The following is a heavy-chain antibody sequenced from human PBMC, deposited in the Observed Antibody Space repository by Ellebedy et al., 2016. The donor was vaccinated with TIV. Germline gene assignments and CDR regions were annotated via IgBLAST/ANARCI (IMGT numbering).Heavy chain of an antibody. CDR2: IYYSGST. D-gene: IGHD3-22*01. CDR3: TRVPIDTMIVVVSREWAFDI. CDR1: GGSISSYY. J-gene: IGHJ3*02. V-gene: IGHV4-30-4*01. Sequence: SETLSLTCTVSGGSISSYYWSWIRQPPGKGLDWIGYIYYSGSTYYNPSLKSRVTISVDTSKNQFSLKLSSVTAADTAVYYCTRVPIDTMIVVVSREWAFDIWGQGTMVTVSS.